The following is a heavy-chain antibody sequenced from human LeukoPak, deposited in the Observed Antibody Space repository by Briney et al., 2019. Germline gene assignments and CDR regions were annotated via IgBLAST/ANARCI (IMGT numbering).Heavy chain of an antibody. CDR3: ARDHQQLGRFDP. CDR1: GGSISSGSYY. V-gene: IGHV4-61*02. J-gene: IGHJ5*02. CDR2: IYTSGST. D-gene: IGHD6-13*01. Sequence: SETLSLTCTVSGGSISSGSYYWSWIRQPAGKGLEWIGRIYTSGSTNYNPSLKSRVTMALDTSKNQFSLKLRSVTAADTAVYYCARDHQQLGRFDPWGQGTLVTVSS.